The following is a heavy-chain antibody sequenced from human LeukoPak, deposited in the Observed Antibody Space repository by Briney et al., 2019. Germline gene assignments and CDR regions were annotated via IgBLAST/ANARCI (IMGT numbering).Heavy chain of an antibody. J-gene: IGHJ5*02. V-gene: IGHV4-34*01. CDR3: ARASYDYVWGSYRRYNWFDP. D-gene: IGHD3-16*02. Sequence: SETLSLTCAGYGGSFSGYYWSWIRPPPGKGLEGIGKINHSGSNNYNPSLKSGVTISVDTSKNQFSLKLSSVTAADTAVYYCARASYDYVWGSYRRYNWFDPWGQGTLVTVTS. CDR1: GGSFSGYY. CDR2: INHSGSN.